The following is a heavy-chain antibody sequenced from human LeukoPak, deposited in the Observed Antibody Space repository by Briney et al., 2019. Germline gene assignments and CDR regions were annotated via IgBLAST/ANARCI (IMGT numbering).Heavy chain of an antibody. Sequence: ASVKVSCKASGYTFTSYAMHWVRQAPGQRLEWRGRINAGNGNTKYSQKFQGRVTITRDTSASTAYMELSSLRSEDTAVYYCAREVAAAGVPDWGQGTLVTVSS. D-gene: IGHD6-13*01. CDR3: AREVAAAGVPD. CDR2: INAGNGNT. CDR1: GYTFTSYA. J-gene: IGHJ4*02. V-gene: IGHV1-3*01.